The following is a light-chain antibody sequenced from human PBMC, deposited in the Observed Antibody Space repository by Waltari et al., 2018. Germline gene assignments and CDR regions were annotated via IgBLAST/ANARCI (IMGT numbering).Light chain of an antibody. J-gene: IGKJ1*01. Sequence: DIVMTQSPDSLAVSLGERASINCKSSQSVLYSSSSQNYLAWYQQKPGQPPKLLITWASTREAVVPDRFSGSGSGTDFTLTISSLQAEDVAVYFCQQYYGIPTFGQETKVEIK. V-gene: IGKV4-1*01. CDR1: QSVLYSSSSQNY. CDR2: WAS. CDR3: QQYYGIPT.